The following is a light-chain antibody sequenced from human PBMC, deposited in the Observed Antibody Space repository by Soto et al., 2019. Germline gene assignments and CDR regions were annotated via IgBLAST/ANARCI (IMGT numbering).Light chain of an antibody. Sequence: QSALTRPASVSGSPGQSITVSCTGTSSDVGTYNSVSWYQQHPGKAPKLIIYDVSNRPSGVSNRFSGSKSGNTASLTISGLQTEDEADYYCSSYTSSSSWVFGGGTQLTV. V-gene: IGLV2-14*03. CDR1: SSDVGTYNS. CDR3: SSYTSSSSWV. J-gene: IGLJ3*02. CDR2: DVS.